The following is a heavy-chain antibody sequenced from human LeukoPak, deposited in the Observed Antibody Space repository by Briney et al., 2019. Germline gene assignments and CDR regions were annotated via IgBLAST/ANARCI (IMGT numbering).Heavy chain of an antibody. J-gene: IGHJ4*02. Sequence: GGSLRLSCAASGFAVSNNYMSWVRQAPGKGLEWVSDIYGGGSTNYAASVKGRFTISRDISTNALSLQMNSLRTEDTAVYYCAGGYDASDYWGQGTLVTVSS. V-gene: IGHV3-66*02. CDR1: GFAVSNNY. CDR3: AGGYDASDY. CDR2: IYGGGST. D-gene: IGHD3-16*01.